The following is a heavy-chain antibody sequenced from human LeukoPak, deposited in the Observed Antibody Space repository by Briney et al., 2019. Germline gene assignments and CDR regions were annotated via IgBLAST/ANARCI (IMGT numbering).Heavy chain of an antibody. CDR1: GFTFSNYD. J-gene: IGHJ6*03. D-gene: IGHD2-15*01. CDR2: FSSGSSTI. V-gene: IGHV3-48*01. Sequence: PGGSLRLSCAASGFTFSNYDMNWVRQAPGKGLEWISYFSSGSSTIYYADSVKGRFTIYRDNANRSLFLHMNSLRAEDTAVYYCARPDPAVVGHHYMDVWGKGTTVTVSS. CDR3: ARPDPAVVGHHYMDV.